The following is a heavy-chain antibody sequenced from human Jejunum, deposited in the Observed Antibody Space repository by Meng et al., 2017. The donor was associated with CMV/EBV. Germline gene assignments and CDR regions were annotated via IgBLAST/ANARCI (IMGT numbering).Heavy chain of an antibody. D-gene: IGHD2-15*01. CDR1: GFPFNIYD. CDR2: IRHDGSED. J-gene: IGHJ4*02. V-gene: IGHV3-30*02. Sequence: QVQVVESGGGVFQPGVSLRLSCVTSGFPFNIYDMHWVRQAPGKGLDWVTCIRHDGSEDFYVDSVKGRFTISRDNSKNTLYLQMNSLRVDDSALYYCTKGGFDSWGQGTLVTVSS. CDR3: TKGGFDS.